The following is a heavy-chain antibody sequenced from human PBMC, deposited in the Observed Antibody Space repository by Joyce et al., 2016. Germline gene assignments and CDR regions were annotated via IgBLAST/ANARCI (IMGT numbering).Heavy chain of an antibody. D-gene: IGHD3-10*01. CDR2: TSYRSSWLS. CDR3: TRVVRSGPPNDF. Sequence: QVQLRQSGPGLVKPSQTLSLTCVISGDRVSSKIAAWNWIRQSSSRGLQWLGRTSYRSSWLSAYAPSLRGRITIAANTSKNQFSLQLTSVTPDDTAVYYCTRVVRSGPPNDFWGEGTLVTVSS. J-gene: IGHJ4*02. V-gene: IGHV6-1*01. CDR1: GDRVSSKIAA.